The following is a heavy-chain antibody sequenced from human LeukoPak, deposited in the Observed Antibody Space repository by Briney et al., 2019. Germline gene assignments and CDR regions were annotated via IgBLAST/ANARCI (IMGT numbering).Heavy chain of an antibody. CDR3: ETGGSYDY. Sequence: GGSLRLSCAASGFTFGNYGMYWVRQAPGKGLVWVSRINTDGSSTSYADSVKGRFTISRDNAKNTLYLQMNSLRAEDTAVYYCETGGSYDYWGQGTLVTVSS. CDR1: GFTFGNYG. CDR2: INTDGSST. V-gene: IGHV3-74*01. D-gene: IGHD2-15*01. J-gene: IGHJ4*02.